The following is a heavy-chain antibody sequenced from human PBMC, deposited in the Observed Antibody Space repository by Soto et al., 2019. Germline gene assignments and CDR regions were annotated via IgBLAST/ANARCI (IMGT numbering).Heavy chain of an antibody. CDR2: INPKNGDA. V-gene: IGHV1-2*02. J-gene: IGHJ4*02. CDR3: ARGRPVRLEVCVF. D-gene: IGHD2-2*01. Sequence: QVQLVQSGAEVRKPGASVTFSCKASGYSFTDYYIHWVRQAPGQGLEWMGWINPKNGDAKYAQQFQGRVAWTRDTSISTAYMDLARLRADDTAVYYCARGRPVRLEVCVFWGQGALVTVSS. CDR1: GYSFTDYY.